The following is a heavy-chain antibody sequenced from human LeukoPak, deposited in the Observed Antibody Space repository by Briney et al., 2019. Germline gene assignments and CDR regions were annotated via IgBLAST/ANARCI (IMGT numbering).Heavy chain of an antibody. V-gene: IGHV3-7*01. CDR1: GFTFSSYW. Sequence: PGGSLRLSCAASGFTFSSYWMSWVRQAPGKGLEWVANIKQDGSEKYYVDSVKGRFTISRDNAKNSLYLQMNSLRAEDTAVYYCARRGPSGYRYMDVWGKGTTVTVSS. CDR2: IKQDGSEK. D-gene: IGHD5-18*01. CDR3: ARRGPSGYRYMDV. J-gene: IGHJ6*03.